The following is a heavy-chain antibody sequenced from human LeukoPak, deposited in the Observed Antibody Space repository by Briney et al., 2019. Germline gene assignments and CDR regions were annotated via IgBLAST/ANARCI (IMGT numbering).Heavy chain of an antibody. CDR2: IKSEPNGGTT. Sequence: GGSLRLSCAASGFIFSNAWMNWVRQAPGKGLEWVGRIKSEPNGGTTDYNVAVKGRFIVSRDDSKNTVYLQMNSLKSEDTAVYYCATGGYEFDAWGQGTLVTVSS. CDR1: GFIFSNAW. J-gene: IGHJ5*02. CDR3: ATGGYEFDA. V-gene: IGHV3-15*07. D-gene: IGHD3-16*01.